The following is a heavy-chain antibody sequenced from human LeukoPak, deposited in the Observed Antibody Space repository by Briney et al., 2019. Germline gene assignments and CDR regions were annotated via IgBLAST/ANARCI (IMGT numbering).Heavy chain of an antibody. Sequence: GGSLRLSCAASGFTFEDYGMSWVRQAPGKGLDWVSGFNWNGGSTGYADSVKGRFTISRDNAKNSLYLQMNSLRAEDTALYYCARVTTGDYYYYYMDVWGKGTTVTVSS. D-gene: IGHD4-11*01. CDR3: ARVTTGDYYYYYMDV. V-gene: IGHV3-20*04. CDR1: GFTFEDYG. J-gene: IGHJ6*03. CDR2: FNWNGGST.